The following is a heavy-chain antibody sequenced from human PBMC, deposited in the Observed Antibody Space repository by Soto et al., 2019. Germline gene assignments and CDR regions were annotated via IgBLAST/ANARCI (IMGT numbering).Heavy chain of an antibody. CDR3: AHIVVAGLGYYFDY. V-gene: IGHV2-5*02. CDR2: IYWDVDK. J-gene: IGHJ4*02. D-gene: IGHD6-19*01. Sequence: QITLKESGPTLVKPTQTLTLTCTFSGFSLSSTRMAVGWIRQPPGKALEWLALIYWDVDKRYSPFLKSRLTITKDTSKNQVVLTMSNMDPVDTARYYCAHIVVAGLGYYFDYWGQGTLGTVSS. CDR1: GFSLSSTRMA.